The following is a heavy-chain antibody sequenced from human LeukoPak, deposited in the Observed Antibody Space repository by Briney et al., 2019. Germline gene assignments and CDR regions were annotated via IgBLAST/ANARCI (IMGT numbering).Heavy chain of an antibody. CDR2: INPDGTSA. V-gene: IGHV3-74*01. D-gene: IGHD3-10*02. J-gene: IGHJ4*02. CDR3: VRMFSGPLDY. Sequence: GGSLRLSCAASGFTFSSSWMHWVRQAPGKGLVWVSRINPDGTSASYADSVKGRFTISRDDAKNTLYLQMNSLRAEDTAVYYCVRMFSGPLDYWGQGTLVTVS. CDR1: GFTFSSSW.